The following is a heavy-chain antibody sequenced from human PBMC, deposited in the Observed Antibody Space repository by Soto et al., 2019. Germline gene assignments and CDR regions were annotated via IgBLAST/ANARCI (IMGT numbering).Heavy chain of an antibody. J-gene: IGHJ3*02. CDR1: GASISSGGYY. CDR2: IYYSGST. Sequence: TLSPTCPVSGASISSGGYYWSWIRQHPGKGLEWIGYIYYSGSTYYNPSLKSRVTISVDTSKNQFSLKLSSVTAADTAVYYCARSGGIVVVIHDAFDIWGQGTMVTVSS. V-gene: IGHV4-31*03. D-gene: IGHD3-22*01. CDR3: ARSGGIVVVIHDAFDI.